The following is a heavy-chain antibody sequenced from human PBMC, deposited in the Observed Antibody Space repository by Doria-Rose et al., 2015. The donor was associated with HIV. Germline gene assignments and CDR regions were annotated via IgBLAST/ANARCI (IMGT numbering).Heavy chain of an antibody. CDR1: QFSFNNYG. CDR2: IRYDGSDK. V-gene: IGHV3-30*02. D-gene: IGHD4-17*01. CDR3: AKDAYTRLFYGDPDY. Sequence: QVQLVQSGGGVVQPGGSLRLSCQASQFSFNNYGMHWVRQALGQGLEWVAFIRYDGSDKYYAGSVKGRFTISRDNSKNTLYLQMNSLRTEDTAIYYCAKDAYTRLFYGDPDYWGQGTLVTVSS. J-gene: IGHJ4*02.